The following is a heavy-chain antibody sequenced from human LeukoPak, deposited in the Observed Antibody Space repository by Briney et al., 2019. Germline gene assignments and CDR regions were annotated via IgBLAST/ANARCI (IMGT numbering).Heavy chain of an antibody. CDR2: IYYSGST. CDR1: GGSVSSGSYY. J-gene: IGHJ4*02. Sequence: SGTLSLTCTVSGGSVSSGSYYWSWIRQPPGKGLEWIGYIYYSGSTNYNPSLKSRVTISVDTSKNQFSLKLSSVTAADTAVYYCARDLRYDFWSGYPQYYFDYWGQGTLVTVSS. D-gene: IGHD3-3*01. V-gene: IGHV4-61*01. CDR3: ARDLRYDFWSGYPQYYFDY.